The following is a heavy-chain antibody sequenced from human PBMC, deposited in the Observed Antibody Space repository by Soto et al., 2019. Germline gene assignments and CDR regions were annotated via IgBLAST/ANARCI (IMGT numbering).Heavy chain of an antibody. CDR2: VSYDGNHK. V-gene: IGHV3-30*18. D-gene: IGHD6-13*01. CDR3: AKDAGRQLVVNCGMDV. Sequence: QVQLVESGGGVIQPGTSLSLSCGSPGLTFRSFGMYWVRQAPGKGLEWVAVVSYDGNHKYYSYAVKGRFTVSRDNAKKMLYLQMKSLRGEDTAVYYCAKDAGRQLVVNCGMDVWGQGTTVTVSS. CDR1: GLTFRSFG. J-gene: IGHJ6*02.